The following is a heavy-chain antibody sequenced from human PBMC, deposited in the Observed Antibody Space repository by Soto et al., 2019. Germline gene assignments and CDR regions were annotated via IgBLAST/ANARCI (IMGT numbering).Heavy chain of an antibody. J-gene: IGHJ3*02. CDR1: LATLNSYA. D-gene: IGHD3-10*01. Sequence: SVTVSCTAPLATLNSYAITYLPQAPGQGLEWMGGIITIFGTANYAQKFQGRVTITADKSTSTAYMELSSLRSEDTAVYYCARRIAKTGAFDIWGQGTMVTVSS. CDR3: ARRIAKTGAFDI. V-gene: IGHV1-69*06. CDR2: IITIFGTA.